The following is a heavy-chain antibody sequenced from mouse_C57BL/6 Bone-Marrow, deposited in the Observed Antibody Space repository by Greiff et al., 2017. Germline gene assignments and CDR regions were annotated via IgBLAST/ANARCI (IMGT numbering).Heavy chain of an antibody. CDR3: ARPHYYDYDVAWFAY. V-gene: IGHV5-9*01. J-gene: IGHJ3*01. D-gene: IGHD2-4*01. CDR1: GFTFSSYT. CDR2: ISGGGGNT. Sequence: EVKLVESGGGLVKPGGSLKLSCAASGFTFSSYTMSWVRQTPEKRLEWVATISGGGGNTYYPDSVKGRFTISRDNAKNTLYLQMSSLRSEDTALYYCARPHYYDYDVAWFAYWGQGTLVTVSA.